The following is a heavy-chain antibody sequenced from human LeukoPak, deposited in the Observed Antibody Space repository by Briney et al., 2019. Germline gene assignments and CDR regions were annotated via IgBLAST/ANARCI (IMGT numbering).Heavy chain of an antibody. V-gene: IGHV4-34*01. CDR3: ARLSGITMIVVVISDAFDI. J-gene: IGHJ3*02. CDR1: GGSFSGYY. CDR2: INHSGST. D-gene: IGHD3-22*01. Sequence: PSETLSLTCAVYGGSFSGYYWSWIRQPPGKGLKWIGEINHSGSTNYNPSLKSRVTISVDTSKNQFSLKLSSVTAADTAVYYCARLSGITMIVVVISDAFDIWGQGTMVTVSS.